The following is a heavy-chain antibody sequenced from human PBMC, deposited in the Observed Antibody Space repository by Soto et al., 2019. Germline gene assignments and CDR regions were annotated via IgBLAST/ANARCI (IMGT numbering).Heavy chain of an antibody. CDR3: AKVWQWLGPNDY. D-gene: IGHD6-19*01. Sequence: QVQLVESGGGVVQPGRSLRLSCAASGFTFSSYGMHWVRQAPGKGLEWVAVISYDGSNKYYADSVKGRFTISRDNSKNTLYLQMNSLRAEDTAVYYCAKVWQWLGPNDYWGQGTLVTVSS. J-gene: IGHJ4*02. CDR1: GFTFSSYG. V-gene: IGHV3-30*18. CDR2: ISYDGSNK.